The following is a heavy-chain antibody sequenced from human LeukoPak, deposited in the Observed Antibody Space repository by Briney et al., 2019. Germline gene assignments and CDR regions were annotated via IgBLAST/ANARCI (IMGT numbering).Heavy chain of an antibody. Sequence: SVKVSCKASGGTFSSYAISWVRQAPGQGLEWMGRIIPILGIANYAQKFQGRVTITADKSTSTAYMELSSLRSEDTAVYYCARCYYGSGSYETYFDYWGQGTLVTVSS. CDR2: IIPILGIA. D-gene: IGHD3-10*01. CDR3: ARCYYGSGSYETYFDY. V-gene: IGHV1-69*04. CDR1: GGTFSSYA. J-gene: IGHJ4*02.